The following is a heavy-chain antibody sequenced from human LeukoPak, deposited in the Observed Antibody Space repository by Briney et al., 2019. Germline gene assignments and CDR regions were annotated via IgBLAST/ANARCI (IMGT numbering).Heavy chain of an antibody. V-gene: IGHV3-30-3*01. D-gene: IGHD4-17*01. CDR2: ISYDGSNK. CDR3: TRGSYGDYEY. CDR1: GFTFSSYA. Sequence: GRSLRLSCAASGFTFSSYAVHWVRQAPGKGLEWVAVISYDGSNKYYADSVKGRFTISRDNSKNTLYLQMNSLRAEDTAVYYCTRGSYGDYEYWGQGTLVTVSS. J-gene: IGHJ4*02.